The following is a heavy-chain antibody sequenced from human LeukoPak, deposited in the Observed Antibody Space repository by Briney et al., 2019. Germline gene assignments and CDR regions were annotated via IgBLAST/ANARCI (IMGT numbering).Heavy chain of an antibody. CDR2: ISHDGSNK. CDR1: GFTFSNYG. Sequence: GGSLRLSCAASGFTFSNYGIHWVRQAPGKGLEWVAAISHDGSNKYYADSVKGRFTISRDNSKNTLYLQMNSLRAEDTAIYYCAREGPRGNSQFDYWGQGTLVTVSS. D-gene: IGHD2/OR15-2a*01. J-gene: IGHJ4*02. CDR3: AREGPRGNSQFDY. V-gene: IGHV3-30-3*01.